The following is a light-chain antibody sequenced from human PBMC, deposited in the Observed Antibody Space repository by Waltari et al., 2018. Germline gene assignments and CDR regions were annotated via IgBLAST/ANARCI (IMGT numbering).Light chain of an antibody. Sequence: DIVMTQSPDSLAVSLGERATVNCKSSQSVLYSSKNKNYLAWYQQKPGQPPELLIHSASARESVVPDLFSGHGSGTDFTRTISSLQAEDVAVYYCQQYYSTPLTFGGGTKVEIK. J-gene: IGKJ4*01. CDR1: QSVLYSSKNKNY. CDR2: SAS. CDR3: QQYYSTPLT. V-gene: IGKV4-1*01.